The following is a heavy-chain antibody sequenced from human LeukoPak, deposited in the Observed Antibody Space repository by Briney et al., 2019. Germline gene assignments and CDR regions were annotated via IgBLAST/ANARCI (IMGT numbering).Heavy chain of an antibody. D-gene: IGHD6-19*01. J-gene: IGHJ4*02. CDR3: ARDLYEQWLVGFDY. V-gene: IGHV1-2*02. CDR1: GYTFTSYA. Sequence: WASVKVSCKASGYTFTSYAMHWVRQAPGQGLEWMGWINPNSGGTNYAQKFQGRVTMTRDTSISTAYMELSRLRSDDTAVYYCARDLYEQWLVGFDYWGQGTLVTVSS. CDR2: INPNSGGT.